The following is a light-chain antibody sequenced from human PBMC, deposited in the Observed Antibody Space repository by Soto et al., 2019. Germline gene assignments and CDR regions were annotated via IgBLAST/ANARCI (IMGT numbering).Light chain of an antibody. CDR1: SSDVGGHHY. V-gene: IGLV2-8*01. CDR2: EVT. J-gene: IGLJ1*01. CDR3: SSYAGSNIGV. Sequence: QSALTQPPSASGSPGQSVTISCTGTSSDVGGHHYVSWYQQHPGKAPKLLIYEVTKRPSGVPERFSGSKSGNTASLTVSGLQTEDEADYYCSSYAGSNIGVFGTGTKVTVL.